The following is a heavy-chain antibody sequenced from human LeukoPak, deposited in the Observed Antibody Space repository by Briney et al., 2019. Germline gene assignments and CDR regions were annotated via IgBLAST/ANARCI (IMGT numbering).Heavy chain of an antibody. J-gene: IGHJ4*02. V-gene: IGHV4-59*08. CDR2: IYYSGST. Sequence: SETLSLTCTVSGGSINNYYWSWIRQPPGKGLEWIGYIYYSGSTNYTPSLKSPVIISVDTSKNQFSLRLSSVTAADTAVYYCARHYDTSGYWYYFDYWGQGTLVTVSS. CDR3: ARHYDTSGYWYYFDY. CDR1: GGSINNYY. D-gene: IGHD3-22*01.